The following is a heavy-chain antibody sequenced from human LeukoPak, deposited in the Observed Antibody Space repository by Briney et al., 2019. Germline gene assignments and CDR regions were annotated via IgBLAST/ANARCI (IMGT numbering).Heavy chain of an antibody. CDR3: VRHVEWGAPDS. D-gene: IGHD1-26*01. V-gene: IGHV3-73*01. CDR1: GFAFADSA. CDR2: IRTKYNNYQT. Sequence: GGSLKISCAASGFAFADSAVHWVRQASGKGLEWVGCIRTKYNNYQTIYGASVKGRFVITRDDSGSTASLQMYSLKTEDTAMYFCVRHVEWGAPDSWGQGALVTVSS. J-gene: IGHJ4*02.